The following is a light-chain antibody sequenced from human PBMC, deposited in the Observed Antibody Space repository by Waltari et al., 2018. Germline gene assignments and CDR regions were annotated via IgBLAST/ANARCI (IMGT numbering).Light chain of an antibody. CDR1: QSLVYSDGNNY. Sequence: DVVMTQSPLSLPVTLGQPASISCRPSQSLVYSDGNNYLNSFQQRPGQAPRRLIYKVSNRDSGVPARVSGSVSGTDFTLTISSVEAEDVGVYYCMQATHLPPTFGQGTKVEIK. CDR2: KVS. J-gene: IGKJ1*01. V-gene: IGKV2-30*01. CDR3: MQATHLPPT.